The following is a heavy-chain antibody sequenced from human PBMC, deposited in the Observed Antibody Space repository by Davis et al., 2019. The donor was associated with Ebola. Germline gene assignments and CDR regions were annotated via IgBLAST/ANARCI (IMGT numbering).Heavy chain of an antibody. V-gene: IGHV1-2*02. CDR2: ITPHSGDT. J-gene: IGHJ4*02. D-gene: IGHD3-16*01. CDR3: ARDDKVMHFDF. Sequence: ASVKVSCKASGYNFIDKSIHWVRQAPGQGLEWMAWITPHSGDTHCAQEFHGRVTLTRDTSISTAYMELSGLTSDDTAVYYCARDDKVMHFDFWGQGTLVTVSS. CDR1: GYNFIDKS.